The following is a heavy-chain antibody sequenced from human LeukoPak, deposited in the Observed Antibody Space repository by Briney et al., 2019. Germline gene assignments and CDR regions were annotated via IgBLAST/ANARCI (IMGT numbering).Heavy chain of an antibody. CDR1: GYTFTSYY. D-gene: IGHD3-3*01. J-gene: IGHJ6*03. CDR3: ARGPVLGYDFWSGPAGYYYYYMDV. Sequence: ASVKVSCKASGYTFTSYYMHWVRQAPGQGLEWMGIINPSGGRTSYAQKFQGRVTMTRDMSTSTVYMELSSLRSEDTAVYYCARGPVLGYDFWSGPAGYYYYYMDVWGKGTTVTVSS. V-gene: IGHV1-46*01. CDR2: INPSGGRT.